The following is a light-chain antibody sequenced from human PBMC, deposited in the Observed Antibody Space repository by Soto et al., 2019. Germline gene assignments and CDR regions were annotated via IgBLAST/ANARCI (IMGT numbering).Light chain of an antibody. Sequence: QSVLTQPPSASGSPGQSVTLSCTGTSSDVGGYNYVSWYQQHPGKAPKLMIYEVSKRPSGVPDRFSGSKSGNTASLTVYGLQAEDEDEYYCSSYAGSNNFVFGGGTKLTVL. CDR1: SSDVGGYNY. V-gene: IGLV2-8*01. CDR3: SSYAGSNNFV. J-gene: IGLJ2*01. CDR2: EVS.